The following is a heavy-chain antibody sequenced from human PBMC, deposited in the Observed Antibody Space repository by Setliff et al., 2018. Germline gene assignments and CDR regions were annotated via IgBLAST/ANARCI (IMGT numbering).Heavy chain of an antibody. CDR2: INPNSGGT. CDR3: ARTIVGGATRLDY. V-gene: IGHV1-2*02. Sequence: ASVKVSCKASGYTFTGYYMHWVRQAPGQGLEWMGWINPNSGGTNYAQKFQGRVTMTRDTSISTAYMELNRLKSDDTAVYYCARTIVGGATRLDYWGLGTLVTVSS. CDR1: GYTFTGYY. J-gene: IGHJ4*02. D-gene: IGHD1-26*01.